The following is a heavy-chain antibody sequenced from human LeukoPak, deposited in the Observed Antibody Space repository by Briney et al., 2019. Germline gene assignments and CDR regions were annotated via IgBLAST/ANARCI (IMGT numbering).Heavy chain of an antibody. D-gene: IGHD7-27*01. CDR1: GFTFSNAW. Sequence: KTGGSLRLSCAASGFTFSNAWMSWVRQAPGKGLEWVGRIKSKTDGGTTDYAAPVKGRFTISRDDSKNTLYLQMNSLKTEDTAVYYCTTAPGLGIPYYYYYYMDVWGKGTTVTVSS. V-gene: IGHV3-15*01. J-gene: IGHJ6*03. CDR3: TTAPGLGIPYYYYYYMDV. CDR2: IKSKTDGGTT.